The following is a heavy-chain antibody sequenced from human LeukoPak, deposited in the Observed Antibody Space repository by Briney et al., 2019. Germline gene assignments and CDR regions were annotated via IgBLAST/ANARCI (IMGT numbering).Heavy chain of an antibody. CDR2: IYYSGST. CDR3: ARSHYGSTSTNYYMDV. D-gene: IGHD2-2*01. V-gene: IGHV4-59*13. CDR1: GGSISSYY. Sequence: KTSETLSLTCTVSGGSISSYYWSWFRQPPGKGRGGIGYIYYSGSTNYNPSLKSRVTISVDTYKNQFSLKLSFVTAADTAVYYCARSHYGSTSTNYYMDVWGKGTTVTVSS. J-gene: IGHJ6*03.